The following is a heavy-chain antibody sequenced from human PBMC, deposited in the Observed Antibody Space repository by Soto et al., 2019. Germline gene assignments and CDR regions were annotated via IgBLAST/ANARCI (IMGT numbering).Heavy chain of an antibody. V-gene: IGHV1-18*04. CDR2: ISAYNGNT. D-gene: IGHD2-15*01. J-gene: IGHJ5*02. CDR3: ARDIVVVVAATRDNWFDP. CDR1: GYTFTSYG. Sequence: GASVKFSCKASGYTFTSYGISWVRQAPGQGLEWMGWISAYNGNTNYAQKLQGRVTMTTDTSTSTAYMELRSLRSDDTVVYYCARDIVVVVAATRDNWFDPWGQGTLVTVSS.